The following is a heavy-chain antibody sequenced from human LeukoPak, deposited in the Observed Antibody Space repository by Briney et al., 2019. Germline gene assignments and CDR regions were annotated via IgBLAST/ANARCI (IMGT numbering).Heavy chain of an antibody. CDR1: GGSISSSSYY. V-gene: IGHV4-39*07. CDR3: ARGVPPPYYDFWSGYYYYYYYMDV. J-gene: IGHJ6*03. CDR2: IYYSGST. D-gene: IGHD3-3*01. Sequence: SETLSLTCTVSGGSISSSSYYWGWIRQPPGKGLEWIGSIYYSGSTYYNPSLKSRVTISVDTSKNQFSLKLSSVTAADTAVYYCARGVPPPYYDFWSGYYYYYYYMDVWGKGTTVTVSS.